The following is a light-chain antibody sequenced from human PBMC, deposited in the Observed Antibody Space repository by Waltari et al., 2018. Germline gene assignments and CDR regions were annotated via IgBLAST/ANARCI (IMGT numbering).Light chain of an antibody. CDR2: RNS. Sequence: QSVLAQPPSVSGAPGQRVTISCTGSSSNIGAGYDVHWYQQFPGTAPKLLMYRNSSRPSEVPDRFSGSKSGTSASLAITGLQAEDEADYYCQSYDITLTASVFGGGTKLTVL. V-gene: IGLV1-40*01. J-gene: IGLJ2*01. CDR3: QSYDITLTASV. CDR1: SSNIGAGYD.